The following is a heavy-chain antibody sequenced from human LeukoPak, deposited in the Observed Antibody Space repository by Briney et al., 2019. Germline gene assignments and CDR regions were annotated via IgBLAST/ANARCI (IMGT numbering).Heavy chain of an antibody. CDR1: GDSVSSNSAA. CDR3: ARDFDDLAYTGCGELFGAFDI. V-gene: IGHV6-1*01. CDR2: TYYRSKWYN. D-gene: IGHD3-10*01. Sequence: SQTLSLTCAISGDSVSSNSAAWNWIRQSPSRGLEWVGRTYYRSKWYNDYAVSVKSRITINPDTSKNQFYLQLDSVTPEDTAVYYCARDFDDLAYTGCGELFGAFDIWGPGTLVTVST. J-gene: IGHJ4*02.